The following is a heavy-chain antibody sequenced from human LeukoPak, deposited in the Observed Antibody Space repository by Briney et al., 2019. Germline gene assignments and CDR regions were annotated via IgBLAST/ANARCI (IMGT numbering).Heavy chain of an antibody. J-gene: IGHJ4*02. CDR2: IRSKANSYAT. Sequence: GGSLRLSCAASGFTFSGSAMHWVRQASGKGLEWVGRIRSKANSYATAYAASVKGRFTISRDDSKNTAYLQMNSLKTEDTAVYYCTWGGYDSSDYWGQGTLVTVSS. CDR1: GFTFSGSA. CDR3: TWGGYDSSDY. D-gene: IGHD3-22*01. V-gene: IGHV3-73*01.